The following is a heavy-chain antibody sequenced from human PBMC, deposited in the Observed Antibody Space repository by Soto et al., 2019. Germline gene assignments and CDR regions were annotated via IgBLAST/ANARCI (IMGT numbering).Heavy chain of an antibody. J-gene: IGHJ6*02. CDR2: ISSSSSYI. Sequence: GGSLRLSCAASGFTFSSYSMNWVRQAPGKGLEWVSSISSSSSYIYYADSVKGRFTISRDNAKNSLYLQMNSLRAEGTAVYYCAREGKSIAARGYYYYYGMDVWGQGTTVTVSS. D-gene: IGHD6-6*01. CDR3: AREGKSIAARGYYYYYGMDV. CDR1: GFTFSSYS. V-gene: IGHV3-21*01.